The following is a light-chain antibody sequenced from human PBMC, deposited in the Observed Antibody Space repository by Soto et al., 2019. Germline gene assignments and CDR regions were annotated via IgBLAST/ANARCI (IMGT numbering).Light chain of an antibody. CDR3: QQSFTNRWT. CDR1: QTVSNY. CDR2: GAS. Sequence: DLQMTQSPSSLSASVGDRVTLTCRASQTVSNYLNWYQQKPGKAPTLLIYGASSLRSRVPSRFRGSGSGTEFTLTISTLQPDDFATYYCQQSFTNRWTFGQGTMVE. J-gene: IGKJ1*01. V-gene: IGKV1-39*01.